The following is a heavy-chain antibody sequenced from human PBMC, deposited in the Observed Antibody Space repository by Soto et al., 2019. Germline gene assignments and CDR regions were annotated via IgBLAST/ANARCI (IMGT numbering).Heavy chain of an antibody. V-gene: IGHV5-51*01. J-gene: IGHJ4*02. Sequence: EVQLVQSGAEVKKPGESLKISCKGSGYSFTSYWIGWVRQMPGKGLEWMGIIYPGDSDTRYSPSFQGQVTISADKSISTAYLQWSSLKASDTAMYYCARVPNVDTAMVTVFDYWGQGTLVTVSS. CDR3: ARVPNVDTAMVTVFDY. CDR2: IYPGDSDT. D-gene: IGHD5-18*01. CDR1: GYSFTSYW.